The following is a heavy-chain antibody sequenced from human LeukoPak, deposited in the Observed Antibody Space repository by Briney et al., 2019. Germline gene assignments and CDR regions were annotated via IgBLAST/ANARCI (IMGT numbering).Heavy chain of an antibody. CDR1: GFTFSSYS. J-gene: IGHJ4*02. CDR2: IYYSGST. Sequence: KPGGSLRLSCAASGFTFSSYSMNWVRQAPGKGLEWIGSIYYSGSTYYNPSLKSRVTISVDTSKNQFSLKLSSVTAADTAVYYCARGNYYGSGKFDYWGQGTLVTVSS. CDR3: ARGNYYGSGKFDY. D-gene: IGHD3-10*01. V-gene: IGHV4-39*07.